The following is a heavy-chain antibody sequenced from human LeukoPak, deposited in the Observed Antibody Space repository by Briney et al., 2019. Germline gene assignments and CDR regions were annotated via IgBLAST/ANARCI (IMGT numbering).Heavy chain of an antibody. CDR3: ARDPPYCSGGSCYSDY. CDR2: ISTSSTI. CDR1: GFTFSSYS. D-gene: IGHD2-15*01. V-gene: IGHV3-48*01. J-gene: IGHJ4*02. Sequence: GGSLRLSCAPSGFTFSSYSMSWVRQAPGEGLGWVSYISTSSTIYYADSVKGRFTISRDNAKNLLYLQMNSLRAEDTAVYYCARDPPYCSGGSCYSDYWGQGTLVTVSS.